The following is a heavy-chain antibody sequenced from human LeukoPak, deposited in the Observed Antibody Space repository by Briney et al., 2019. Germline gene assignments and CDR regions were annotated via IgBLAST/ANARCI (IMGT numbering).Heavy chain of an antibody. J-gene: IGHJ4*02. Sequence: GGSLRLSCAASGFSISNSAMSWVRQAPGKGLEWVSLIIASSGSTFNADSVKGRFTISRDNSKNTLYLQMNSLRAEDTAVYYCAKGPRIAAPGEFDYWGQGTLVTVSS. CDR2: IIASSGST. D-gene: IGHD2-15*01. V-gene: IGHV3-23*01. CDR1: GFSISNSA. CDR3: AKGPRIAAPGEFDY.